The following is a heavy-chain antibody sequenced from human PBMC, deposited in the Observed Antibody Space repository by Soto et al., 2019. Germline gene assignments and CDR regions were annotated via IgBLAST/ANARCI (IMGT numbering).Heavy chain of an antibody. CDR1: GGSVISGGYY. Sequence: SVTLSLTCTVSGGSVISGGYYWNWIRQHPGRGLEWVGYISNSGSTYYSPSLNARVTISLDMPRNHFSLRLTSVTAADTAVYYCARGPFSRTPLFDSWGQGTLVTVSS. D-gene: IGHD3-3*02. J-gene: IGHJ4*02. V-gene: IGHV4-31*03. CDR3: ARGPFSRTPLFDS. CDR2: ISNSGST.